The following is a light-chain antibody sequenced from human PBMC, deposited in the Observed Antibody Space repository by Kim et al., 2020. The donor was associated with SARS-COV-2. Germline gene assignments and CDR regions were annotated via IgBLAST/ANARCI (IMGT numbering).Light chain of an antibody. V-gene: IGLV3-1*01. CDR3: QAWDSSTGV. CDR2: QDS. Sequence: SYELTQPPSVSVSPGQTASITCSGEKLGDKYACWYQQKPGQSPVLVIYQDSKRPSGIPERFYGSNSGNTATLTISGTQAMDEADYYCQAWDSSTGVFGGG. CDR1: KLGDKY. J-gene: IGLJ2*01.